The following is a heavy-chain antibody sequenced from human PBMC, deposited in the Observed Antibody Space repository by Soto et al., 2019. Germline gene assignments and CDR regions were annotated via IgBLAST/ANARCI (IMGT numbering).Heavy chain of an antibody. J-gene: IGHJ4*02. Sequence: QVQLQESGPGLVKPSQTLSLTCTVSGGSISSGGYYWSCIRQHPGKGLEWIGYINYSGSTYYNPSLKSRVTLSVDTSKNQSSLKLSSVTAADTAVYYCATLLLGGYGDPPYYFAYWGQGTLVTVSS. D-gene: IGHD4-17*01. CDR1: GGSISSGGYY. CDR3: ATLLLGGYGDPPYYFAY. CDR2: INYSGST. V-gene: IGHV4-31*03.